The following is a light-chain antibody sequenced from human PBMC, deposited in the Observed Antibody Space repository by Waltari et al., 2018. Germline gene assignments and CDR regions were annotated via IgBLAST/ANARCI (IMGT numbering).Light chain of an antibody. CDR1: GRRSPHV. Sequence: QLVLTQSPSASASLGPSAKPTCTLIGRRSPHVIAWHQQQPEKGPRFLMRINSDGSHIKGDEIPDRFSGSSSGAEHYLTISSVQSEDEADYYCESGGHGTWVFGGGTKLTVL. CDR3: ESGGHGTWV. V-gene: IGLV4-69*01. CDR2: INSDGSH. J-gene: IGLJ3*02.